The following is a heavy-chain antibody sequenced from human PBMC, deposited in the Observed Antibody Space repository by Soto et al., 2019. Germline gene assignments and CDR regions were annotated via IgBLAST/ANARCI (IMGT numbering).Heavy chain of an antibody. J-gene: IGHJ6*02. V-gene: IGHV4-31*03. Sequence: QVQLQESGPGLVKPSQTLSLTCTVSGGSISSGGYYWSWIRQHPGKGLEWIGYIYYSGSTYYNPSLKCRVTISVDTSKNQFALKLSSVTAADTAVYYCARGGITIRDGMDVWGQGTTVTVSS. D-gene: IGHD3-10*01. CDR2: IYYSGST. CDR3: ARGGITIRDGMDV. CDR1: GGSISSGGYY.